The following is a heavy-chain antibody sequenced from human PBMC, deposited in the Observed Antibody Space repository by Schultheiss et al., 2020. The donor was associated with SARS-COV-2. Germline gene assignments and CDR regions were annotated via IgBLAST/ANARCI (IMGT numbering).Heavy chain of an antibody. J-gene: IGHJ4*02. CDR3: ARTDQSMGIQLLRY. Sequence: ASVKVSCKASGYTFTGYYMHWVRQAPGQGLEWMGWINPNSGGTNYAQKFQGRVTITADKSTSTAYMELSSLRSEDTAVYYCARTDQSMGIQLLRYWGQGTLVTVSS. CDR2: INPNSGGT. CDR1: GYTFTGYY. V-gene: IGHV1-2*02. D-gene: IGHD5-18*01.